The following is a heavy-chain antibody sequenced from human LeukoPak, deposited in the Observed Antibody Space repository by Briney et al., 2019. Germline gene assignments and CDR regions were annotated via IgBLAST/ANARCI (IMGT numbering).Heavy chain of an antibody. CDR1: GGSIISSY. V-gene: IGHV4-59*08. Sequence: SETLSLTCSVSGGSIISSYWSWIRQPPGKGLEWIAYVYYGGSPTYNYNPSLKSRVTISVDTSKNQLSLRLSSVAAADTAVYFCARIAAAGPFDYWGQGALVTVSS. CDR3: ARIAAAGPFDY. D-gene: IGHD6-13*01. CDR2: VYYGGSPTY. J-gene: IGHJ4*02.